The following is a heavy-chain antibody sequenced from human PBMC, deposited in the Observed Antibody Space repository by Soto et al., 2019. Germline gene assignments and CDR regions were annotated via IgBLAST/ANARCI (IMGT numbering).Heavy chain of an antibody. Sequence: QVQVVESGGGLVRPGGSLRLSCAATGFTFSDYYMSWIRQAPGKGLEWLADISKTAGIVHYADSVKGRFSISRDNARNSLFLQLNSLRVEDTAVYYCARPTQYCSAGTCYSCASDYWGQGTLVTVSS. CDR3: ARPTQYCSAGTCYSCASDY. D-gene: IGHD2-15*01. CDR2: ISKTAGIV. CDR1: GFTFSDYY. J-gene: IGHJ4*02. V-gene: IGHV3-11*01.